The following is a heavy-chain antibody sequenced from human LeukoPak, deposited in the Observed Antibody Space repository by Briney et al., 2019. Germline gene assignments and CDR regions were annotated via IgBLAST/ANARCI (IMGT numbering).Heavy chain of an antibody. V-gene: IGHV3-23*01. J-gene: IGHJ4*02. CDR1: GFTFSSYA. CDR2: ISDSGGST. D-gene: IGHD2-8*01. Sequence: GGSLRLSCAASGFTFSSYAMSWVRQAPGEGLEWISAISDSGGSTYDADSVKGRFTISRDNSKNTLYLQMNSLRAEDTAVYYCAKDTSIGRYCTNGVCSPFDYWGQGTLVTVSS. CDR3: AKDTSIGRYCTNGVCSPFDY.